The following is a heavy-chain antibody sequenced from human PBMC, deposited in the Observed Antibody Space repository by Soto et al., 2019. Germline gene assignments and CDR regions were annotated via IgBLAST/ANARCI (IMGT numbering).Heavy chain of an antibody. CDR1: GYSFTSTY. D-gene: IGHD3-22*01. V-gene: IGHV1-46*01. J-gene: IGHJ4*02. Sequence: QVQLLQSGPEVKKPGASVRISCRASGYSFTSTYVHWVRQAPGQGPEWMGIINPAGGTTYYAQKFQGRLTITSETSTDTVLMDLNVLTAEATAVYFCALKGVTSYDTWGQGTLLTVSS. CDR3: ALKGVTSYDT. CDR2: INPAGGTT.